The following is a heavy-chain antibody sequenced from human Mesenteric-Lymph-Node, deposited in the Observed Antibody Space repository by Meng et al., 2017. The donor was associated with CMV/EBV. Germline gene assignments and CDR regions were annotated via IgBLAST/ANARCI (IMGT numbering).Heavy chain of an antibody. CDR2: IFNDGGNE. Sequence: GESLKISCAASGFTFSHYGMHWVRQAPGKGLQWVACIFNDGGNEDYVDSVRGRFIISRDNSKNTLYLQMNSLRPDDTAVYYCAKDWREFWSGLGRVDPWGQGILVTVSS. J-gene: IGHJ5*02. D-gene: IGHD3-3*01. CDR1: GFTFSHYG. CDR3: AKDWREFWSGLGRVDP. V-gene: IGHV3-30*02.